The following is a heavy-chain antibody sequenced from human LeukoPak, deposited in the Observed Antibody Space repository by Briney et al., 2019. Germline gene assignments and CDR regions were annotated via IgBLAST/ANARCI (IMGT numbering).Heavy chain of an antibody. J-gene: IGHJ6*03. CDR3: ARAGYSYGLSYYYYYYMDV. V-gene: IGHV3-48*01. Sequence: GGSLRLSCAASGFTFSSYSMNWVRQAPGKGLEWVSYISSSSSTIYYADSVKGRFTISRDNAKNSLYLQMNSLRAEDTAVYYCARAGYSYGLSYYYYYYMDVWGKGTTVTVSS. CDR2: ISSSSSTI. D-gene: IGHD5-18*01. CDR1: GFTFSSYS.